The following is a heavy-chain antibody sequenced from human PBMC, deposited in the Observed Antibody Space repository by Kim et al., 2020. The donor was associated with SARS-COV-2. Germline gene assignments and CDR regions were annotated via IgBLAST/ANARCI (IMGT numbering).Heavy chain of an antibody. CDR1: GGTFSSYA. V-gene: IGHV1-69*13. D-gene: IGHD3-10*01. J-gene: IGHJ6*02. CDR2: IIPIFGTA. CDR3: AREMLTMVRGVIKPYYYYYGMDV. Sequence: SVKVSCKASGGTFSSYAISWVRQAPGQGLEWMGGIIPIFGTANYAQKFQGRVTITADESTSTAYMELSSLRSEDTAVYYCAREMLTMVRGVIKPYYYYYGMDVWGQGTTVTVSS.